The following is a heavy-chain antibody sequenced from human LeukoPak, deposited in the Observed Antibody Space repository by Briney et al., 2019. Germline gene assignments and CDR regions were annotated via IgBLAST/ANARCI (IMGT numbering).Heavy chain of an antibody. J-gene: IGHJ6*04. V-gene: IGHV3-21*01. CDR1: GFTFSSYS. Sequence: GGSLRLSCAASGFTFSSYSMNWVRQAPGKGLEWVSSISSSSSYIYYADSVRSRFTISRDNAKNSLYLQMNSLRAEDTAVYYCARGPRDSYQLPPYYYYYGMDVWGKGTTVTVSS. CDR3: ARGPRDSYQLPPYYYYYGMDV. D-gene: IGHD2-2*01. CDR2: ISSSSSYI.